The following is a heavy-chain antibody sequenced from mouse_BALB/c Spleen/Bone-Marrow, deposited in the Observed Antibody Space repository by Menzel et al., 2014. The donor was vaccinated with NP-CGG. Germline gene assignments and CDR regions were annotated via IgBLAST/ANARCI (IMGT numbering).Heavy chain of an antibody. CDR2: IAPGSGST. CDR3: ARESYYYENYAMDY. J-gene: IGHJ4*01. Sequence: DLVKPGASVKLSCKASGYTFTSYWINWIKQRPGQGLEWIGRIAPGSGSTYYNEMFKGKATLTADTSSSTAYIQLSSLSSEDSAVYFCARESYYYENYAMDYRGQGTSVTVSS. CDR1: GYTFTSYW. D-gene: IGHD1-1*01. V-gene: IGHV1S41*01.